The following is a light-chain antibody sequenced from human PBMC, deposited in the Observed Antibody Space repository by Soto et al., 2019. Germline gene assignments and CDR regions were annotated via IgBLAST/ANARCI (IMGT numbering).Light chain of an antibody. V-gene: IGLV2-14*01. CDR2: EDS. CDR1: SSDVGGYNY. Sequence: QSALPQPASVSGSPGQSITISCTGTSSDVGGYNYVSWYQQHPGKAPKLMVYEDSNRPSGVSNRFSGFKSGNTASLTISGLQTEDEADYYCSSYTRSATWVFGGGTKLTVL. CDR3: SSYTRSATWV. J-gene: IGLJ3*02.